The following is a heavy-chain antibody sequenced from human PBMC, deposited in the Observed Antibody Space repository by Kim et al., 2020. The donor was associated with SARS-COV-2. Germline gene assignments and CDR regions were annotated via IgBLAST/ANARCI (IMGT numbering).Heavy chain of an antibody. CDR3: AKGVINSGFDY. Sequence: TYYADSVKGRVTMSNDKSKNMLYLHMNSLRVEDTAVYYCAKGVINSGFDYWGQGTQVTVSS. V-gene: IGHV3-23*01. D-gene: IGHD1-26*01. CDR2: T. J-gene: IGHJ4*02.